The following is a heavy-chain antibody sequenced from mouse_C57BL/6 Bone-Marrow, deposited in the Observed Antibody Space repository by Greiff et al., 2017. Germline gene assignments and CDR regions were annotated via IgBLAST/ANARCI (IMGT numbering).Heavy chain of an antibody. Sequence: QVQLQQPGPELVRPGSSVKLSCKASGYTFTSYWMHWVKQRPIQGLEWIGNIDPSDSETHYNQKFKDKATLTVDKSSSTAYMQLSSLTSEDSAVYNCASGYYCSRGYWGQGTTLTVSS. CDR1: GYTFTSYW. CDR3: ASGYYCSRGY. D-gene: IGHD1-1*01. V-gene: IGHV1-52*01. CDR2: IDPSDSET. J-gene: IGHJ2*01.